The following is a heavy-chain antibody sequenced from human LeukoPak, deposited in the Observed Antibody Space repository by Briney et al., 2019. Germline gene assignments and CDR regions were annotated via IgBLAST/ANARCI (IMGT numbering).Heavy chain of an antibody. CDR3: AREVSPYSSSWYGAFDI. J-gene: IGHJ3*02. Sequence: SETLSLTCAVSGGSISSGGYSWSWIRQPPGKGLEWIGYIYHSGSTYYNPSLKSRVTISVDRSKNQFSPKLSSVTAADTAVYYCAREVSPYSSSWYGAFDIWGQGTMVTVSS. V-gene: IGHV4-30-2*01. D-gene: IGHD6-13*01. CDR2: IYHSGST. CDR1: GGSISSGGYS.